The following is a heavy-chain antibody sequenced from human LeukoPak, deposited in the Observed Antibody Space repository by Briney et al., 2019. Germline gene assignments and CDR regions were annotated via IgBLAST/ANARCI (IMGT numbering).Heavy chain of an antibody. CDR2: TNTDGSST. J-gene: IGHJ1*01. V-gene: IGHV3-74*03. Sequence: QPGGSLRLSCAASGFTFRIYAMNWVRQAPGKGLVWVSGTNTDGSSTMYADSVKGRFTIARDNAKNTLYLQMNSLRAEDTAVYYCYGANAEHWGQGTLVTVSS. CDR1: GFTFRIYA. CDR3: YGANAEH. D-gene: IGHD4-23*01.